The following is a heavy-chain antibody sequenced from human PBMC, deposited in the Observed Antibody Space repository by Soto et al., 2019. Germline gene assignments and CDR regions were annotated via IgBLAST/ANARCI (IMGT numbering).Heavy chain of an antibody. J-gene: IGHJ6*02. Sequence: PSETLSLTCTVSGFAISRGFYWSWVRHPPWKGLELFGYIFSSGTTYYNPSLKSRLTMSLDTSQNQFSLKLNSVTAADTAVYFCARVPSPFDFYYDMDVWGQGTTVTVSS. D-gene: IGHD3-16*01. CDR1: GFAISRGFY. CDR2: IFSSGTT. V-gene: IGHV4-30-4*02. CDR3: ARVPSPFDFYYDMDV.